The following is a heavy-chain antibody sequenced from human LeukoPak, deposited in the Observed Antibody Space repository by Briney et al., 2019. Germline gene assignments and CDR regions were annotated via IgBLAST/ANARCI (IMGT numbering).Heavy chain of an antibody. J-gene: IGHJ4*02. CDR3: TTGDYVWGSSRYPDRDY. D-gene: IGHD3-16*02. Sequence: GGSLRVSCAASGFTFSNAWMSWVRQAPGKGLEWVGRIKSKTDGGTTDYAAPVKGRFTISRDDSKNTLYLQMNSLKTEDTAVYYCTTGDYVWGSSRYPDRDYWGQGTLVTVSS. V-gene: IGHV3-15*01. CDR2: IKSKTDGGTT. CDR1: GFTFSNAW.